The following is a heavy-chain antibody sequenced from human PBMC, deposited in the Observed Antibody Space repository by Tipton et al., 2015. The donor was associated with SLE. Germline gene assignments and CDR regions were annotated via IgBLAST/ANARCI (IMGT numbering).Heavy chain of an antibody. Sequence: TLSLTCAVYGGSFSGYYWGWIRQPPGKGLEWIGSIYHSGSTYYNPSLKSRVTISVDTSKNQFSLKLSSVTAADTAVYYCARDGAYSSGAGDYWGQGTLVTVSS. CDR3: ARDGAYSSGAGDY. CDR2: IYHSGST. D-gene: IGHD6-19*01. J-gene: IGHJ4*02. V-gene: IGHV4-34*01. CDR1: GGSFSGYY.